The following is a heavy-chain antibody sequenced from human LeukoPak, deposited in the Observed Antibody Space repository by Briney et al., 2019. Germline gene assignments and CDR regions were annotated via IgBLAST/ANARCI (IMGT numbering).Heavy chain of an antibody. CDR1: GFTFDDYG. V-gene: IGHV3-23*01. Sequence: GGSLRLSCAASGFTFDDYGMSWVRQAPGKGLEWVSAISGSGGSTYYADSVKGRFTISRDNSKNTLYLQMNSLRAEDTAVYYCAKGYYYYYYMDVWGKGTAVTVSS. CDR2: ISGSGGST. J-gene: IGHJ6*03. CDR3: AKGYYYYYYMDV.